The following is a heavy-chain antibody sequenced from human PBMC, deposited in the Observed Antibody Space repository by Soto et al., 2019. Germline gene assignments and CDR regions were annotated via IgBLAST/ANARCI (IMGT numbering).Heavy chain of an antibody. D-gene: IGHD3-16*02. V-gene: IGHV4-31*03. CDR1: GVSTTSADYY. CDR2: IYSSGTT. CDR3: ARMGLHLGELSRNWFDP. J-gene: IGHJ5*02. Sequence: SETLSLTCTISGVSTTSADYYWAWIRQFPGKGLEWIAYIYSSGTTHYNPSLKSRATISLDTSNSQFSLEVKSATAADTAVYYCARMGLHLGELSRNWFDPWGQGSLVTVSS.